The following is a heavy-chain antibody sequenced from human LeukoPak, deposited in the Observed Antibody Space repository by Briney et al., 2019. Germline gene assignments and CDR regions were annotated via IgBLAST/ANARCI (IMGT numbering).Heavy chain of an antibody. V-gene: IGHV3-23*01. CDR2: ISVNGGTT. Sequence: GGSLRLSCAASGFSFGTYALSWVRQAPGKGLEWVSAISVNGGTTYYADSVKGRFTISRDDSKSTLYLQMNSLRAEDTAVYFCATHSGSFPYYYYIDVWGKGTTVAVSS. J-gene: IGHJ6*03. D-gene: IGHD3-10*01. CDR1: GFSFGTYA. CDR3: ATHSGSFPYYYYIDV.